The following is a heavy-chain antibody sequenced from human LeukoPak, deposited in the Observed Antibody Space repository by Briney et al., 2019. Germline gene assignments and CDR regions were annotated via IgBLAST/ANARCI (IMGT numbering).Heavy chain of an antibody. J-gene: IGHJ6*03. V-gene: IGHV1-69*01. CDR3: ARDDYYYYYMDV. Sequence: ASVKVSCKASGGTFSSYAISWVGQAPGQGLGWMGGINPIFGTANYAQKFQGRVTITADESTSTAYMELSSLRSEDTAVYYCARDDYYYYYMDVWGKGTTVTVSS. CDR1: GGTFSSYA. CDR2: INPIFGTA.